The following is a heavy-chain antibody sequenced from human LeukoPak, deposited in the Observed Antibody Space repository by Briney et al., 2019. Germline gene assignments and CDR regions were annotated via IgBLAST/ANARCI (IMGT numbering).Heavy chain of an antibody. Sequence: ASVKVSCKASGYTFTGYYMHWVRQAPGQGLEWMGWINPNSGGTNYAQKFQGRVTMTRDTSISTAYMELSRLRSDDTAVYYCARSYSGSYYLDYWGQGTLVTVSS. CDR1: GYTFTGYY. J-gene: IGHJ4*02. CDR2: INPNSGGT. V-gene: IGHV1-2*02. D-gene: IGHD1-26*01. CDR3: ARSYSGSYYLDY.